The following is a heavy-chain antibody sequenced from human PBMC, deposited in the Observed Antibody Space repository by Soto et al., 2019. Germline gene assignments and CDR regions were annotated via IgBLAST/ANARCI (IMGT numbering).Heavy chain of an antibody. J-gene: IGHJ3*02. D-gene: IGHD2-15*01. CDR3: AKSLFGGPDI. V-gene: IGHV3-30-3*02. CDR1: GFTFSSYA. Sequence: GGSLRLSCAASGFTFSSYAMHWVRQAPGKGLEWVAVISYDGSNKYYADSVKGRLTCSRDNSKNTLYLQMNSLRAEDTALYYCAKSLFGGPDIWGQGTMVTVSS. CDR2: ISYDGSNK.